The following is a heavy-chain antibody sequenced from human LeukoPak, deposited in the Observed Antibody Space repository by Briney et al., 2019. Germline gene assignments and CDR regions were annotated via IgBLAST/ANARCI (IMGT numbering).Heavy chain of an antibody. CDR1: GYTFTDYY. Sequence: ASVKVSCKTSGYTFTDYYIHWVRQAPGQGLEWMGWINPNSGETNSAQKLQGRVTMTGDTSISTAYMELRRVTSDDTAVYYCARDRDHSNTERGFDYWGQGTLVTVSS. J-gene: IGHJ4*02. CDR3: ARDRDHSNTERGFDY. V-gene: IGHV1-2*02. D-gene: IGHD1-14*01. CDR2: INPNSGET.